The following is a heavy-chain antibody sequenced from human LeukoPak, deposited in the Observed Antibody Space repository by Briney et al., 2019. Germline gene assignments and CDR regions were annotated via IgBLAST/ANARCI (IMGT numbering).Heavy chain of an antibody. V-gene: IGHV6-1*01. Sequence: SQTLSLTCAISGDSVSSNSAAWNWIRQSPSRGLEWLGRTYYRFKWYNDYAVSVKSRITINPDTSKNQFSLQLNSVTPEDTAVYYCARDRVAVTDNYYYYYMDVWGKGTTVTVSS. CDR3: ARDRVAVTDNYYYYYMDV. CDR2: TYYRFKWYN. CDR1: GDSVSSNSAA. J-gene: IGHJ6*03. D-gene: IGHD2-21*02.